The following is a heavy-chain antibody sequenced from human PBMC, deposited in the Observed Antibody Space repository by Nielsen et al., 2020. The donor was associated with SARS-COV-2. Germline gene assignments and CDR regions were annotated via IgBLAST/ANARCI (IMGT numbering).Heavy chain of an antibody. Sequence: GGSLRLSCAASGFTFSSYAMSWVRQAPGKGLEWVANIKQDGSEKYYVDSVKGRFTISRDNAKNSLYLQMNSLRAEDTAVYYCAREDTVTFDYWGQGTLVTVSS. CDR2: IKQDGSEK. V-gene: IGHV3-7*01. J-gene: IGHJ4*02. CDR1: GFTFSSYA. D-gene: IGHD4-17*01. CDR3: AREDTVTFDY.